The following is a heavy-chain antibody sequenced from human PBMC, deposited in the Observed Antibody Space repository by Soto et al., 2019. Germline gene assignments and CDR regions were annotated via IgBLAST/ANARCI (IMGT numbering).Heavy chain of an antibody. J-gene: IGHJ3*02. V-gene: IGHV3-23*01. D-gene: IGHD2-8*01. CDR1: GFTFRTYA. CDR2: ITGSGGST. Sequence: GGSLRLSCAASGFTFRTYAMSWVRQAPGKGLEWVSSITGSGGSTYNADSVKGRFTISRDNSENTLYLQMNSLRAEDTAVYYCARETFSQDIVLMVYAAAPFDIWGQGTMITVSS. CDR3: ARETFSQDIVLMVYAAAPFDI.